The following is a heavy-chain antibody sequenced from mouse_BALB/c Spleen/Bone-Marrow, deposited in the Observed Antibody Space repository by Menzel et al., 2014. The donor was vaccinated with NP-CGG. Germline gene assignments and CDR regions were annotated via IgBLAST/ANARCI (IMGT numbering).Heavy chain of an antibody. D-gene: IGHD6-1*01. Sequence: VQLVESGPELVRPGASVKMSCKASDYTFTSYWMHWVKQRPGQGLEWIGMIDPSNSETRLNQKFKDKATLNVDKSSNTAYMHLSSLTSEDSAVYYWARTFQPRRAMDYWGQGSSVTVSS. V-gene: IGHV1-74*01. CDR3: ARTFQPRRAMDY. J-gene: IGHJ4*01. CDR1: DYTFTSYW. CDR2: IDPSNSET.